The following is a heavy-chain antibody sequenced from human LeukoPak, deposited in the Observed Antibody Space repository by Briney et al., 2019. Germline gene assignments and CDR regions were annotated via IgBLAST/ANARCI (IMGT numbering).Heavy chain of an antibody. J-gene: IGHJ4*02. Sequence: GGSLRLACAASGFTFSTSWMHWVRHAPGKGLVWVSHINRDGSRTTYADSVKGRFTISRDNAKNTVYLQMNSLRAEDTALYFCVRSLTGTDDYWGQGTLVTVSS. CDR1: GFTFSTSW. V-gene: IGHV3-74*01. D-gene: IGHD3-9*01. CDR3: VRSLTGTDDY. CDR2: INRDGSRT.